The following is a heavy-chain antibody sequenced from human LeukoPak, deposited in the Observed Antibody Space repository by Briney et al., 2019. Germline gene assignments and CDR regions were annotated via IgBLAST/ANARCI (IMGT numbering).Heavy chain of an antibody. V-gene: IGHV4-39*01. J-gene: IGHJ4*02. CDR2: IYYSGST. CDR1: GGSISSSSYY. D-gene: IGHD6-13*01. Sequence: PSETLSLTCTVPGGSISSSSYYWGWIRQPPGKGLEWIRSIYYSGSTYYNPSLKSRVTISVDTSKNQFSLKLSSVTAADTAVYYCARFSSSSSYFDYWGQGTLVTVSS. CDR3: ARFSSSSSYFDY.